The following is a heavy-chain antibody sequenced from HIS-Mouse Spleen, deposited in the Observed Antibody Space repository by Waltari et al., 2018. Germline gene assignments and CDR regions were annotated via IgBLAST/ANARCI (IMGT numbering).Heavy chain of an antibody. CDR1: GGPFSGYY. V-gene: IGHV4-34*01. CDR3: ARGKGSSSWYYFDY. CDR2: INHSGST. J-gene: IGHJ4*02. D-gene: IGHD6-13*01. Sequence: QVQLQQWGAGVLKPSETLSLTCAVYGGPFSGYYWSWIRQTPGKGLEWIGEINHSGSTNYNPSLKSRVTISVDTSKNQFSLKLSSVTAADTAVYYCARGKGSSSWYYFDYWGQGTLVTVSS.